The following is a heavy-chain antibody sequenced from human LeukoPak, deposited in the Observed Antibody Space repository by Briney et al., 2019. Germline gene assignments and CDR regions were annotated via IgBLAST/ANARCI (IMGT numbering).Heavy chain of an antibody. CDR1: GGSFSSNI. CDR2: IIPIFGKT. D-gene: IGHD2-2*01. J-gene: IGHJ5*02. V-gene: IGHV1-69*05. Sequence: EASVRVSCTASGGSFSSNIISWVRQAPGQGLEWMGGIIPIFGKTKYAQKFQGRVTITTDESSSTAYMEMSSLRSDDTAIYYCARGWGIPAPISWFDPWGQGTLVTVSS. CDR3: ARGWGIPAPISWFDP.